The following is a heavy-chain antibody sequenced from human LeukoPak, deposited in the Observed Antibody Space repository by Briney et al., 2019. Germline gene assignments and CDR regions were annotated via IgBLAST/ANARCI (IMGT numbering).Heavy chain of an antibody. V-gene: IGHV3-21*01. CDR1: GFTFSFYS. Sequence: PGGSMRLSCAASGFTFSFYSMNWVRPAPGKGLEWVSSMRARSGLIYYADSVKGRFTVARDNAKNSLYLQMNSLRAEDTGVYYCAREFGGSASGAGYWGQGTLVTVSS. D-gene: IGHD3-10*01. CDR2: MRARSGLI. J-gene: IGHJ4*02. CDR3: AREFGGSASGAGY.